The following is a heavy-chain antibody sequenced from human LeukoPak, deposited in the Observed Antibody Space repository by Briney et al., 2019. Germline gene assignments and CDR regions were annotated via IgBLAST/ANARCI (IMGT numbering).Heavy chain of an antibody. J-gene: IGHJ4*02. CDR3: TTVGYYYDSSGYYYDDY. CDR1: GFTFSNAW. V-gene: IGHV3-15*01. Sequence: GGSLRLSCAASGFTFSNAWMSWVRQAPGKGLEWVGRTKSKTDGGTTDYAAPVKGRFTISRDDSKNTLYLQMNSLKTEDTAVYYCTTVGYYYDSSGYYYDDYWGQGTLVTVSS. D-gene: IGHD3-22*01. CDR2: TKSKTDGGTT.